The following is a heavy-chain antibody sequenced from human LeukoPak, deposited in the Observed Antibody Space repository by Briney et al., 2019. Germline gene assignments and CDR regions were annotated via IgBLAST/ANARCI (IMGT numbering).Heavy chain of an antibody. D-gene: IGHD3-9*01. Sequence: GASVKVSCKASGYTFTSYAMHWVRQAPGQGLEWMGGIIPIFGTANYAQKFQGRVTITADESTSTAYMELSSLRSEDTAVYYCARPQYDILTGYREYYFDYWGQGTLVTVSS. CDR1: GYTFTSYA. V-gene: IGHV1-69*13. CDR3: ARPQYDILTGYREYYFDY. J-gene: IGHJ4*02. CDR2: IIPIFGTA.